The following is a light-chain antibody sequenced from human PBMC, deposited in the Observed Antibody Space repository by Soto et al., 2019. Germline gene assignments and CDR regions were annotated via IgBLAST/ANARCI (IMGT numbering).Light chain of an antibody. CDR1: QNIRVTY. CDR3: HHYGGSPPFT. V-gene: IGKV3-20*01. J-gene: IGKJ4*01. Sequence: EIVLTQSPGILSLSPGERATLSCRVSQNIRVTYFAWYQQRSGQAPRLLIYCASNKATGIPDRFSGSGSGTDFTLTINRLEPEDFAVYYCHHYGGSPPFTFGEGTKVEIK. CDR2: CAS.